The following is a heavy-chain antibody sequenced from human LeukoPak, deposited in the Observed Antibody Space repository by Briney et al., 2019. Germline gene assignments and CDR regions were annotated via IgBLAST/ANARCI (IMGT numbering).Heavy chain of an antibody. CDR2: INWNGGDI. V-gene: IGHV3-20*04. J-gene: IGHJ6*03. CDR1: GFTFDDYG. CDR3: ARPGTTVVRGVLGYMDV. D-gene: IGHD3-10*01. Sequence: RPGGSLRLSCAASGFTFDDYGMNWVRQAPGRGLEWVSAINWNGGDIGYADSVKGRFTISRDNAKNSLYLQMNSLRAEDTALYYCARPGTTVVRGVLGYMDVWGKGTTVTVSS.